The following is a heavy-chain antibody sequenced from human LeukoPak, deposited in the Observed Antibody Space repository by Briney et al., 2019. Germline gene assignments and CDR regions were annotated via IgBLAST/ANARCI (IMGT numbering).Heavy chain of an antibody. CDR3: ARDGGFFDY. CDR2: IHYGGST. Sequence: SETLSLTCTVSGGSTSSSSYFWGWIRQPPGKGLEWIGGIHYGGSTYYNPSLKSRATISVDTSKNQFSLKLTSGTAADTAVYYCARDGGFFDYWGQGTLVTVSS. J-gene: IGHJ4*02. CDR1: GGSTSSSSYF. D-gene: IGHD3-3*01. V-gene: IGHV4-39*07.